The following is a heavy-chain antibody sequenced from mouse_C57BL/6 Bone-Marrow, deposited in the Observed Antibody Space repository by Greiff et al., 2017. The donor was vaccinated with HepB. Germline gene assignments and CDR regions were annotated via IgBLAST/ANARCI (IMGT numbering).Heavy chain of an antibody. CDR3: ARAGGSSLYYAMDY. CDR1: GYSITSGYY. J-gene: IGHJ4*01. D-gene: IGHD1-1*01. V-gene: IGHV3-6*01. Sequence: ESGPGLVKPSQSLSLTCSVTGYSITSGYYWNWIRQFPGNKLEWMGYISYDGSNNYNPSLKNRISITRDTSKNQFFLKLNSVTTEDTATYYCARAGGSSLYYAMDYWGQGTSVTVSS. CDR2: ISYDGSN.